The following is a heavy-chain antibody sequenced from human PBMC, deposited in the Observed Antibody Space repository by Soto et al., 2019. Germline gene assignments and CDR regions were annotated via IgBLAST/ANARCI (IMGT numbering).Heavy chain of an antibody. J-gene: IGHJ6*02. V-gene: IGHV1-18*01. CDR2: ISAYNGNT. Sequence: QVQLVQSGAEVKKPGASVKVSCKASGYTFTSYGISWVRQAPGQGLEWMGWISAYNGNTNYAQKLQGRVTMTTDTSTSTAYIELRSLRSDDTAVYYCARETYDFWSGYYYYYYGMDVWGQGTTVTVSS. CDR1: GYTFTSYG. CDR3: ARETYDFWSGYYYYYYGMDV. D-gene: IGHD3-3*01.